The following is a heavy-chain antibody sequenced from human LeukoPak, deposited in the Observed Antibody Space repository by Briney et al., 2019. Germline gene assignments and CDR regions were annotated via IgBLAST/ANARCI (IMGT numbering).Heavy chain of an antibody. CDR1: GGTFSSYA. CDR3: ARDIVATQDAGMDV. Sequence: GASVKVSCKASGGTFSSYAISWVRQAPGQGLEWMGRIIPILGIANYAQKFQGRVTITADKSTSTAYMELSSLRSEDTAVYHCARDIVATQDAGMDVWGQGTTVTVSS. V-gene: IGHV1-69*04. CDR2: IIPILGIA. J-gene: IGHJ6*02. D-gene: IGHD5-12*01.